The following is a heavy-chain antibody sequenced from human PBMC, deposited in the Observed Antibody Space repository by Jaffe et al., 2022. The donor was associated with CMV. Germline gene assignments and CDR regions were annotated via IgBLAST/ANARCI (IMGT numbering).Heavy chain of an antibody. J-gene: IGHJ4*02. CDR2: IYYSGST. CDR1: GGSISSSSYY. D-gene: IGHD5-18*01. V-gene: IGHV4-39*01. Sequence: QLQLQESGPGLVKPSETLSLTCTVSGGSISSSSYYWGWIRQPPGKGLEWIGSIYYSGSTYYNPSLKSRVTISVDTSKNQFSLKLSSVTAADTAVYYCANQLEYSYGYFGVGYFDYWGQGTLVTVSS. CDR3: ANQLEYSYGYFGVGYFDY.